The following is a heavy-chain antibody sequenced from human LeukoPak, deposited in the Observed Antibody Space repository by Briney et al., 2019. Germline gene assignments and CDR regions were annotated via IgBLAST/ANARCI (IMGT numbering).Heavy chain of an antibody. CDR3: ARHSEYYYYYYGMDV. CDR1: GGSISSYY. CDR2: IYYSGST. J-gene: IGHJ6*02. Sequence: RSSETLSLTCTVSGGSISSYYWSWIRQPPGKGLEWIGYIYYSGSTNYNPSLKSRVTIPVDTSKNQFSLKLSSVTAADTAVYYCARHSEYYYYYYGMDVWGQGTTVTVSS. V-gene: IGHV4-59*08.